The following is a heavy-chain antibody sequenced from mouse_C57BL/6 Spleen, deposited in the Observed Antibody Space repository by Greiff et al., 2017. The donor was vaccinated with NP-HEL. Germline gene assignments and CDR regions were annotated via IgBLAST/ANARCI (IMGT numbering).Heavy chain of an antibody. Sequence: VQLQQPGAELVRPGTSVKLSCKASGYTFTSYWMHWVKQRPGQGLEWIGVIDPSDSYTNYNQKFKGKATLTVDTSSSTAYMQLSSLTSEDSAVYYCARGRSTMITTYYFDYWGQGTTLTVSS. D-gene: IGHD2-4*01. CDR3: ARGRSTMITTYYFDY. CDR1: GYTFTSYW. J-gene: IGHJ2*01. V-gene: IGHV1-59*01. CDR2: IDPSDSYT.